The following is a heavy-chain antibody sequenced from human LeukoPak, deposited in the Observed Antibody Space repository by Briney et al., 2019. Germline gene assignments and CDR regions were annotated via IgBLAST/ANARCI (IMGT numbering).Heavy chain of an antibody. D-gene: IGHD6-19*01. CDR2: IKQDGSEK. J-gene: IGHJ4*02. CDR3: ATSPHGGWYAHFDY. Sequence: GGSLRLSCAASGFTFSSYWMSWVRQAPGKGLERVANIKQDGSEKYYVDSVKGRFTISRDNAKNSLYLQMNSLRAEDTTVYYCATSPHGGWYAHFDYWGQGTLVTVSS. CDR1: GFTFSSYW. V-gene: IGHV3-7*01.